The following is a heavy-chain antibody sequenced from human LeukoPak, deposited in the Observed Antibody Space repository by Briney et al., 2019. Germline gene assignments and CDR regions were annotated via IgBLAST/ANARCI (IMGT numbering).Heavy chain of an antibody. CDR1: GGTFSSYA. D-gene: IGHD3-10*01. J-gene: IGHJ4*02. CDR3: ARAYYYGSGSSVPFDY. CDR2: IIPIFGTA. Sequence: SVKVSXKASGGTFSSYAISWVRQAPGQGLEWMGRIIPIFGTANYAQKFQGRVTITTDESTSTAYMELSSLRSEDTAVYYCARAYYYGSGSSVPFDYWGQGTLVTVSS. V-gene: IGHV1-69*05.